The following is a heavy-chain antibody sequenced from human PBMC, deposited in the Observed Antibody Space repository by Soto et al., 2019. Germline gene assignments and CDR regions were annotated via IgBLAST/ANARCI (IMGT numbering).Heavy chain of an antibody. D-gene: IGHD3-9*01. CDR2: ISSSGSTI. CDR1: GFTFSSYE. V-gene: IGHV3-48*03. CDR3: ARDRPNYDILTGYPSYYYYGMDV. Sequence: EVQLVESGGGLVQRGGSLRLSCAASGFTFSSYEMNWVRQAPGKGLEWVSYISSSGSTIYYADSVKGRFTISRDNAKNSLYLQMNSLRAEDTAVYYCARDRPNYDILTGYPSYYYYGMDVWGQGTTVTVSS. J-gene: IGHJ6*02.